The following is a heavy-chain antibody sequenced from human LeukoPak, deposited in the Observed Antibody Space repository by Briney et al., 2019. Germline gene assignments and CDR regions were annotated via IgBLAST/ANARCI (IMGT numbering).Heavy chain of an antibody. V-gene: IGHV3-7*01. CDR2: IKEDGSEK. D-gene: IGHD1-1*01. Sequence: GGSLRLSCAASGFNLSSYWMTWVRQAPGKGLEWVANIKEDGSEKYYVDSVKGRFTISRDNAKNSLYLQMNSLRAEDTAVYYCARDLRATTSPGSPQYWGQGTLVTVSS. CDR1: GFNLSSYW. J-gene: IGHJ4*02. CDR3: ARDLRATTSPGSPQY.